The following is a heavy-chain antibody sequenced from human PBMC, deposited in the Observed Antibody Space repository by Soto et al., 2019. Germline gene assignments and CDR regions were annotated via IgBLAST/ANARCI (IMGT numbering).Heavy chain of an antibody. V-gene: IGHV3-23*01. CDR2: ISGSGDYT. D-gene: IGHD3-22*01. CDR3: AKDRDYDSSGYVYYYYGMDV. Sequence: QAGGSLRLSCAASGFTFSTYAMSWVRQAPGKGLEWVSVISGSGDYTYYADSVKGRFTISRDNSKNTVYLQMNSLRAEDTAVYYCAKDRDYDSSGYVYYYYGMDVWGQGTTVTVSS. J-gene: IGHJ6*02. CDR1: GFTFSTYA.